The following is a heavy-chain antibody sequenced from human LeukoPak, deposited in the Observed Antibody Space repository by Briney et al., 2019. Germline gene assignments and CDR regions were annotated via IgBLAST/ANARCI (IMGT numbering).Heavy chain of an antibody. V-gene: IGHV4-30-2*01. CDR3: ARDWPPGKADV. CDR2: IYHSGST. CDR1: GGSISRGVDS. Sequence: PSQTLSLTCGVPGGSISRGVDSWSWIRQPPWKGLEWIGYIYHSGSTYYNPSLKSRVTISVDRSKNQFTLRLTSVTAADTAVYYCARDWPPGKADVWGQGTTVTVSS. J-gene: IGHJ6*02. D-gene: IGHD3-10*01.